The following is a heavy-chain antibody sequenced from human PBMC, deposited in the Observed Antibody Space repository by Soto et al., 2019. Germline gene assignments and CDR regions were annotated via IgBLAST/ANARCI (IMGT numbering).Heavy chain of an antibody. V-gene: IGHV1-69*01. CDR1: GGTFSRHA. CDR3: ARRYCSGGSCPDY. Sequence: QVQLVQSGAEVRKPGSSVKVSCKASGGTFSRHAISWVRQAPGQGLEWMGGIIPIFGTANHAQKFQGRVTIIADESTSTVYMELSSLRSEDTAVYYCARRYCSGGSCPDYWGQGTLVTVSS. D-gene: IGHD2-15*01. CDR2: IIPIFGTA. J-gene: IGHJ4*02.